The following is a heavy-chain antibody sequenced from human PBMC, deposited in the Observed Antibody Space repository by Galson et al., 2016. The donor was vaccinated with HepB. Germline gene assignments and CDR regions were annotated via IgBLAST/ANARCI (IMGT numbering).Heavy chain of an antibody. J-gene: IGHJ2*01. V-gene: IGHV2-70*01. CDR1: GFSLNTEGVS. CDR3: ARSHPAYDYDLSAGFYCYWYFDL. Sequence: PALVKPTQTLTLTCTVSGFSLNTEGVSVSWIRQPPGKPLEWLALVDWDDDKYYSTSLRTRLTISRDASKNQVVLTLTNMEPVDSATYFCARSHPAYDYDLSAGFYCYWYFDLWGRGTLVTVSS. CDR2: VDWDDDK. D-gene: IGHD3-9*01.